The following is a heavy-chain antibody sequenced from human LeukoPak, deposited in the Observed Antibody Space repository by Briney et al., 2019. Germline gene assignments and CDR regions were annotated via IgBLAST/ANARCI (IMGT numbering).Heavy chain of an antibody. CDR1: GGSISSYY. J-gene: IGHJ5*02. D-gene: IGHD4-17*01. CDR3: ARDNYGDSVWFDP. V-gene: IGHV4-59*01. Sequence: SETLSLTCTVSGGSISSYYWSWIRQPPGKGLEWIGYIYYSGSTNYNPSLKSRVTIPVDTSKNQFSLKQSSVTAADTAVYYCARDNYGDSVWFDPWGQGTLVTVSS. CDR2: IYYSGST.